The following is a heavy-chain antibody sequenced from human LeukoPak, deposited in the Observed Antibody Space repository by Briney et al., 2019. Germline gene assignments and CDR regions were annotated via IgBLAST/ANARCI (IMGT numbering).Heavy chain of an antibody. CDR1: GASFEHFF. V-gene: IGHV4-59*08. D-gene: IGHD3-10*01. CDR3: ASHRRSHGSEY. CDR2: VYYSGST. J-gene: IGHJ4*02. Sequence: SETLSLTCTVSGASFEHFFWSWIRQPPGKGLEWIGYVYYSGSTAYNPSLKSRLTITADTSKNQFSLKLSSVTAADTAIYYCASHRRSHGSEYWGQGTLVTVSS.